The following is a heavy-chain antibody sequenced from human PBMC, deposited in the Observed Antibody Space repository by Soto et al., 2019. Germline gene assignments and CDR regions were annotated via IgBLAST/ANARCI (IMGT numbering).Heavy chain of an antibody. CDR1: GYTFTSYY. J-gene: IGHJ4*02. D-gene: IGHD2-21*02. Sequence: QVQLVQSGAEVKKPGASVKVSCKASGYTFTSYYMHWVRQAPGQGLERMGIINPSGGSTSYAQKFQGRGTMTRETCTSSVYMERSSLRAEDTAMYYCARGGDYCGGDCIPTHVDYWGQGTLVTVSS. CDR3: ARGGDYCGGDCIPTHVDY. V-gene: IGHV1-46*01. CDR2: INPSGGST.